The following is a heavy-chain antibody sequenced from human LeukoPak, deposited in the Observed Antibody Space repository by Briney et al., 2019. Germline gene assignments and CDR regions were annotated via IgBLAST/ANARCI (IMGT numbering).Heavy chain of an antibody. CDR1: GFTFSSYA. V-gene: IGHV3-23*01. CDR2: INGSGGIT. J-gene: IGHJ4*02. Sequence: GGSLRLSCAASGFTFSSYAMSWVRQAPGKGLEWVSRINGSGGITYYADSVKGRFIVSRDNSKNTLYLQMNSLRAEDTAVYYCARLSANSSAYFFDYWGQGTLVTVSS. D-gene: IGHD3-22*01. CDR3: ARLSANSSAYFFDY.